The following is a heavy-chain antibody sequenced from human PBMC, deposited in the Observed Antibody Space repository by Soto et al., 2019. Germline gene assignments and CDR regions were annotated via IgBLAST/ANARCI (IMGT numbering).Heavy chain of an antibody. CDR1: GGTFSSYA. J-gene: IGHJ6*02. D-gene: IGHD2-2*01. V-gene: IGHV1-69*12. Sequence: QVQLVQSGAAVKKPGSSVNVSCKASGGTFSSYAISWVRQAPGQGLEWMGGIIPIFGTANYAQKFQGRVTITADESTSAAYMERSSLRSEDTAVYYCARHVPAAGYYYGMDVWGQGTTVTVSS. CDR3: ARHVPAAGYYYGMDV. CDR2: IIPIFGTA.